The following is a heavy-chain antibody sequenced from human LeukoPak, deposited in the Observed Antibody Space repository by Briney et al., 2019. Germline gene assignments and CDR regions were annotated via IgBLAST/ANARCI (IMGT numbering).Heavy chain of an antibody. D-gene: IGHD6-19*01. V-gene: IGHV1-69*05. CDR2: IIPIFGTA. Sequence: SVKVSCKASGGTFSSYAISWVRQAPGQGLEWMGRIIPIFGTANYAQKFQGRVTITTDESTSTAYMELSSLRSEDTAVYYCAKDQYSSGWYGDYWGQGTLVTVSS. J-gene: IGHJ4*02. CDR3: AKDQYSSGWYGDY. CDR1: GGTFSSYA.